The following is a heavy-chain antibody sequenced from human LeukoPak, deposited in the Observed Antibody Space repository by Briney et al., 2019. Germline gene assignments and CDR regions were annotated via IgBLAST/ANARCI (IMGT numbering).Heavy chain of an antibody. CDR3: ARTLARWLRIDY. CDR1: GYTFTSYG. V-gene: IGHV1-18*01. J-gene: IGHJ4*02. Sequence: ASVKVSCKASGYTFTSYGISWVRQAPGQGLEWMGWISAYNGNTNYAQKFQGRVTMTRDTSISTAYMELSRLRSDDTAVYYCARTLARWLRIDYWGQGTLVTVSS. D-gene: IGHD5-24*01. CDR2: ISAYNGNT.